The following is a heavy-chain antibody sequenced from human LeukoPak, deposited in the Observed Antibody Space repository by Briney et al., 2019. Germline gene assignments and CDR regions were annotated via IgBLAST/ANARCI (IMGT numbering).Heavy chain of an antibody. Sequence: GGSLRLSCAASGFTFDDYTMHWVRHVPGKGLEWVSLISWDGDDTYYADSVKGRFTISRDNSKNTLYRQMNSLRAEDTAVYYCAKSGIIYGSGSYVDYWGQGTLVTVSS. D-gene: IGHD3-10*01. J-gene: IGHJ4*02. CDR2: ISWDGDDT. V-gene: IGHV3-43*01. CDR3: AKSGIIYGSGSYVDY. CDR1: GFTFDDYT.